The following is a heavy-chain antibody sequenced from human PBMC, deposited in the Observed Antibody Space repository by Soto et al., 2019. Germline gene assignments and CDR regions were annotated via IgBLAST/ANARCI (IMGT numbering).Heavy chain of an antibody. J-gene: IGHJ4*02. V-gene: IGHV3-23*01. Sequence: EVQLLESGGGLVQPGRSLRLSCAASGFTFSSYAMSWVRQAPGQGLECVSAISGSGGTTYDADSVKGQFTISRDNTKNTLFLQMNSLRAEDTAVYYCAKFFVETAGCSGWPWSFHYWGQGTLVTVSS. CDR2: ISGSGGTT. CDR1: GFTFSSYA. D-gene: IGHD6-25*01. CDR3: AKFFVETAGCSGWPWSFHY.